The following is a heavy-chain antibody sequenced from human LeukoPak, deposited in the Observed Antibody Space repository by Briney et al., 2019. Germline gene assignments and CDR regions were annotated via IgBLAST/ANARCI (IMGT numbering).Heavy chain of an antibody. J-gene: IGHJ4*02. D-gene: IGHD3-22*01. CDR3: ARQDSSGYYDY. V-gene: IGHV4-59*01. CDR1: GGSISSNN. Sequence: PSETLSLTCTVSGGSISSNNWSWIRQPPGKGLEWIGFIYYSGSTNYNPSLKDRVTISFDTSQNQFSLKLSSVTAADTAVYYCARQDSSGYYDYWGQGTLVTVSS. CDR2: IYYSGST.